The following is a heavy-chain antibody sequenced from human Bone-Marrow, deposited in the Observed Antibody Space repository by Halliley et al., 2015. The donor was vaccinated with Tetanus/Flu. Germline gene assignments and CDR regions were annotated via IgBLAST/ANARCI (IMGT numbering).Heavy chain of an antibody. D-gene: IGHD2-2*01. CDR2: ISTYNGDT. V-gene: IGHV1-18*01. CDR1: GGTFSSYA. J-gene: IGHJ4*02. CDR3: ARIRDVAMGHCFGY. Sequence: QAQLVQSGAEVKKPGSSVKVSCKASGGTFSSYAISWVRQAPGQGLEWMGWISTYNGDTKYLQKFQDRITMTTDTTTGTAHMELRCLRSDDAAVYYCARIRDVAMGHCFGYWGQGALLIVSS.